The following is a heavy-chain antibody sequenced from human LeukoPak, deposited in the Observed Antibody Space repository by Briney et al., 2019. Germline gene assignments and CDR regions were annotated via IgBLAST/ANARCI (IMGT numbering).Heavy chain of an antibody. Sequence: SETPSLTCTVSGGSVSSGSYYWSWIRQPPGKGLEWIGYIYYSGSTYYNPSLKSRVTISVDTSKNQFSLKLSSVTAADTAVYYCARQKTGPFDYWGQGTLVTVSS. D-gene: IGHD1-1*01. CDR2: IYYSGST. J-gene: IGHJ4*02. CDR3: ARQKTGPFDY. V-gene: IGHV4-31*03. CDR1: GGSVSSGSYY.